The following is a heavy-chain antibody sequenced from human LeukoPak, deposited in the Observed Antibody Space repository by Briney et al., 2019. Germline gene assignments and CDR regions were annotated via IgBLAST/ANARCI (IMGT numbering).Heavy chain of an antibody. V-gene: IGHV3-30*18. J-gene: IGHJ4*02. Sequence: PGKPLPLSCAVSGVTFSSYVMLWVRQAPGKGLEWVAVISYDGSNKYYADSVKGHYTISRDNSKNTLYLQMNSLRAEDAAVDYGAKVKYGYVRSDYLDCWGQGTLVTVSS. CDR3: AKVKYGYVRSDYLDC. CDR2: ISYDGSNK. CDR1: GVTFSSYV. D-gene: IGHD5-18*01.